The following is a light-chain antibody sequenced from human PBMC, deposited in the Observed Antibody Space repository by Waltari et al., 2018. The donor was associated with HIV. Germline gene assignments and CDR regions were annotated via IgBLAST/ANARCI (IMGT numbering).Light chain of an antibody. CDR2: YDD. V-gene: IGLV1-36*01. Sequence: QSVLTQPPSLSESPRQRVTISCSGGSSNIGSNAVNWYQQLPGKAPKLLIYYDDMLPSGVSDRFSGSKSGSSASLAISGLQSEDEADYYCAAWDDILNAYVFGSGTKVTVL. CDR3: AAWDDILNAYV. CDR1: SSNIGSNA. J-gene: IGLJ1*01.